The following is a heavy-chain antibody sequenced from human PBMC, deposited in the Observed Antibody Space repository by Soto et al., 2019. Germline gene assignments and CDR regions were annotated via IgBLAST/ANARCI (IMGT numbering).Heavy chain of an antibody. D-gene: IGHD4-17*01. CDR3: ARDPGDYGLDY. CDR1: GFTFSSYG. V-gene: IGHV3-33*01. CDR2: IWYDGSNK. J-gene: IGHJ4*02. Sequence: QVQLVESGGGVVQPGRSLRLSCAASGFTFSSYGMHWVRQAPGKGLEWVAVIWYDGSNKYYADSVKGRFTISRDNSKNMLYLQMNSLRAEDTAVYYCARDPGDYGLDYWGQGTLVTVSS.